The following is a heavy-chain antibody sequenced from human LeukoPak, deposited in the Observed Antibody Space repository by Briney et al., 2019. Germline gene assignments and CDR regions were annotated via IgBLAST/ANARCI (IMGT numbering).Heavy chain of an antibody. Sequence: SETLSLTCTVSGGTLRNYYWSWIRQPPGKGLEWIGNIYYSGSTNYNPSLKSRITISVETSKNQFSLKLSSVTAADTDVYYCARVRGYGGNEARAFDIWGQGTMVTVSS. CDR1: GGTLRNYY. J-gene: IGHJ3*02. V-gene: IGHV4-59*01. CDR2: IYYSGST. CDR3: ARVRGYGGNEARAFDI. D-gene: IGHD4-23*01.